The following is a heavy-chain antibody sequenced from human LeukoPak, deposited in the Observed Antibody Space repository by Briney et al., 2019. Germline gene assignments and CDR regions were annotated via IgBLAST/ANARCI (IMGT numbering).Heavy chain of an antibody. CDR1: GGSFSGYY. V-gene: IGHV4-34*01. D-gene: IGHD3-10*01. J-gene: IGHJ6*04. CDR2: INHSGST. Sequence: SETLSLTCAVYGGSFSGYYWSWIRQPPGKGLEWIGEINHSGSTNYNPSLKSRVTISVDTSKNQFSLELSSVTAADTAVYYCARGGSGSYYNIPYYYYGMDVWGKGTTVTVSS. CDR3: ARGGSGSYYNIPYYYYGMDV.